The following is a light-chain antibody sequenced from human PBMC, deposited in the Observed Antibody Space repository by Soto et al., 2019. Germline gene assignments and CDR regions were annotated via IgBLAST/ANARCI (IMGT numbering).Light chain of an antibody. CDR1: NIESKS. J-gene: IGLJ1*01. Sequence: SYELTQPPSVSVAPGQTAMITCGGNNIESKSVHWYQQRPGQAPVLVIYVDSDRPSGIPDRFSASTSGNTAALTISRVEAGDEADYYCQVWDTSSDHYVFGSGTKLTVL. V-gene: IGLV3-21*02. CDR2: VDS. CDR3: QVWDTSSDHYV.